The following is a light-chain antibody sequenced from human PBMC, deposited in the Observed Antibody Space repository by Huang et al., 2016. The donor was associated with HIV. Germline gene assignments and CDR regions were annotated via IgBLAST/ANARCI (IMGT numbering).Light chain of an antibody. CDR3: QQRSNRPPLT. V-gene: IGKV3-11*01. CDR2: DAS. Sequence: EIILTQSPATLSLSPGERATLSCRASPSVSSYLAWYQQKPGQAPRLLIDDASNRATGIPARFSGSGSGTDFTLTISSLEPEDFAVYYCQQRSNRPPLTFGGGTKVEIK. CDR1: PSVSSY. J-gene: IGKJ4*01.